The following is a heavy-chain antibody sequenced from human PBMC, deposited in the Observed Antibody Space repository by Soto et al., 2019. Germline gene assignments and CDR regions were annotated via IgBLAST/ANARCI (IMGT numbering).Heavy chain of an antibody. Sequence: SLRLSCTASGFTVNSNYMTWVRQAPGKGLEWVSVIYTGGTTYYADSVKGRFTISRDNSKNTLYLQMNTLRAEDTAVYYCARDSCTVTPCYFDYWGLGTLVTVSS. J-gene: IGHJ4*02. CDR3: ARDSCTVTPCYFDY. V-gene: IGHV3-66*01. D-gene: IGHD4-17*01. CDR1: GFTVNSNY. CDR2: IYTGGTT.